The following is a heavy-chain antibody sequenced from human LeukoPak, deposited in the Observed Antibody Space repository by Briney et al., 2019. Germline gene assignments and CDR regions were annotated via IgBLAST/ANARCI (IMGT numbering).Heavy chain of an antibody. CDR2: IYYCGSS. CDR1: GGSISIYY. Sequence: SETLSLTCTVSGGSISIYYWRWIRHPPGEGLGWIGYIYYCGSSNYNPSLKSRVTISVDTSKNQFSLKLSSVTAADTAVYYCARVFEYYDILTGYERGPHFDYWGQGTLVTVSS. D-gene: IGHD3-9*01. J-gene: IGHJ4*02. CDR3: ARVFEYYDILTGYERGPHFDY. V-gene: IGHV4-59*13.